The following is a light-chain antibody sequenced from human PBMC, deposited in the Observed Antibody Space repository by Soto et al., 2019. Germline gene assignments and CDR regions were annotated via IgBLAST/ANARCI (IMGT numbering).Light chain of an antibody. Sequence: QSALTQPASVSGSPGQSITISCTGTNNDVGDYTYVSWYQQHPGKAPRLIIYAVSDRPSGVSDCFSGSKSGNTASLVISGLQAEDEADYYCSSYRTGSRVFGGGTKLTVL. CDR3: SSYRTGSRV. CDR1: NNDVGDYTY. CDR2: AVS. V-gene: IGLV2-14*01. J-gene: IGLJ2*01.